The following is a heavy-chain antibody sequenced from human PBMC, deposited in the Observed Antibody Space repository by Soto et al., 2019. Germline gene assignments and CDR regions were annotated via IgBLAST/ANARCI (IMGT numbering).Heavy chain of an antibody. V-gene: IGHV4-39*01. Sequence: PSETLSLTCSDSGGSISNSGYYWGWIRQPPGKGLEWIGSIYYSGSTYYNPALKSRVTISVDSSRKQFSLKLSSVTAADTAVYYCARRFEQWLVFDYWGQGALVTVSS. CDR2: IYYSGST. J-gene: IGHJ4*02. CDR3: ARRFEQWLVFDY. D-gene: IGHD6-19*01. CDR1: GGSISNSGYY.